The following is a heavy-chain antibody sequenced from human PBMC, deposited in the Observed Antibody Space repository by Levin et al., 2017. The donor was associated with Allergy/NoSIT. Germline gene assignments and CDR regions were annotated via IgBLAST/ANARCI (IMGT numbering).Heavy chain of an antibody. D-gene: IGHD1-14*01. V-gene: IGHV4-39*07. CDR3: ARDTGWGVAGPELDY. J-gene: IGHJ4*02. Sequence: PSETLSLTCTVSGGSISSSSYYWGWIRQPPGKGLEWIGSIYYSGSTYYNPSLKSRVTISVDTSKNQFSLKLSSVTAADTAVYYCARDTGWGVAGPELDYWGQGTLVTVSS. CDR2: IYYSGST. CDR1: GGSISSSSYY.